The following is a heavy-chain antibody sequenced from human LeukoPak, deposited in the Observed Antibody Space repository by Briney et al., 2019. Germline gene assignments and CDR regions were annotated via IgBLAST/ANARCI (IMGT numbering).Heavy chain of an antibody. J-gene: IGHJ4*02. D-gene: IGHD5-18*01. CDR1: GGTFSSYA. V-gene: IGHV1-69*13. CDR3: ARSRTGYSYGYFDY. CDR2: IIPIFGTA. Sequence: ASVKVSCKASGGTFSSYAISWVRQAPGQGLEWMGGIIPIFGTANYAQKFQGRVTITADESTSTAYMELSSLRSEDTAVYYCARSRTGYSYGYFDYWGQGTLVTVSS.